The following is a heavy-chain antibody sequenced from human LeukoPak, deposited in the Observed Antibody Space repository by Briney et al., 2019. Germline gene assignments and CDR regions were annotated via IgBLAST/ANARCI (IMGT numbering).Heavy chain of an antibody. V-gene: IGHV3-23*01. CDR3: AKAHIVATIVSY. Sequence: GESLRLSCAASGFTFSSYAMSWVRQAPGKGLEWVSAISGSGGSTYYADSVKGRFTISRDNSKNTLYLQMNSLRAEDTAVYYCAKAHIVATIVSYWGQGTLVTVSS. CDR1: GFTFSSYA. CDR2: ISGSGGST. J-gene: IGHJ4*02. D-gene: IGHD5-12*01.